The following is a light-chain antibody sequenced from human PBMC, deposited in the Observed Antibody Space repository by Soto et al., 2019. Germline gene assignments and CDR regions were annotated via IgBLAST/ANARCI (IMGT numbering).Light chain of an antibody. CDR1: QSVSSN. Sequence: EIVMTQSPATLSVSPGERATLSCRAGQSVSSNLAWYQQKPGQAPRLLIYGASTRVTGIPPRFSGSGSGTEFTLTISSLQSEDFAVYYCQQYNNWPAITFGQGTRLEIK. CDR2: GAS. V-gene: IGKV3D-15*01. CDR3: QQYNNWPAIT. J-gene: IGKJ5*01.